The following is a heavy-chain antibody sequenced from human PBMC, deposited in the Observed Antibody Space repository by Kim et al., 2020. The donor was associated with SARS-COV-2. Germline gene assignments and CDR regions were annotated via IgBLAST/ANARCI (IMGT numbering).Heavy chain of an antibody. CDR2: INHCGST. Sequence: SETLSLTCAVYGGSFSGYYWSWIRQPPGKGLEWIGEINHCGSTNYNPSLKSRVTISVDTSKNQFSLKLSSVTAADTAVYYCARRRKFYYDSSGALDYWGQGTLVTVSS. V-gene: IGHV4-34*01. J-gene: IGHJ4*02. CDR1: GGSFSGYY. D-gene: IGHD3-22*01. CDR3: ARRRKFYYDSSGALDY.